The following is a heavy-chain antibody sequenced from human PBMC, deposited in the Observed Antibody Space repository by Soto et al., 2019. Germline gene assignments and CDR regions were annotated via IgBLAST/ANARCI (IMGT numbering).Heavy chain of an antibody. CDR3: AGEEAAAGTGWFGP. Sequence: QVQLVQSGAEVKKPGASVKVSCKASGYTFTSYDINWVRQATGQGLEWMGWMNPNSGNTGYAQKFQGRVTMTRNTSLSTSYKELGNLRSEDTGVDFWAGEEAAAGTGWFGPLGQGTLVNVSP. D-gene: IGHD6-13*01. J-gene: IGHJ5*02. CDR2: MNPNSGNT. V-gene: IGHV1-8*01. CDR1: GYTFTSYD.